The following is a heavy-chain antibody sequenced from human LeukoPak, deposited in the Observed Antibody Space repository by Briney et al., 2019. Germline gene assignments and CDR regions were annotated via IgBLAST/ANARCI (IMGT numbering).Heavy chain of an antibody. CDR2: ISGSGGST. V-gene: IGHV3-23*01. Sequence: GGSLRLSCAASGFTFSSYAMNWVRQAPGKGLEWVSGISGSGGSTYYGDSVKGRFTMSRDNVKNMLYLQMNSLRAEDTAVYYCAKMYGGTYTGNWGQGTPVTVSA. CDR1: GFTFSSYA. D-gene: IGHD1-26*01. CDR3: AKMYGGTYTGN. J-gene: IGHJ4*02.